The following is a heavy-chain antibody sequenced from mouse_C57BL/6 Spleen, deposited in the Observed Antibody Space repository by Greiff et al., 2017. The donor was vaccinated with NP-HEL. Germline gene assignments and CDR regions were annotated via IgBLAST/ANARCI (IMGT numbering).Heavy chain of an antibody. CDR3: ARDGDYDWFAY. CDR1: GYSITSGYY. Sequence: DVQLQESGPGLVKPSQSLSLTCSVTGYSITSGYYWNWIRQFPGNKLEWMGYISYDGSNNYNPSLKNRISITRDTSKNQFFLKLNSVTTEDTATYYCARDGDYDWFAYWGQGTLVTVSA. V-gene: IGHV3-6*01. D-gene: IGHD2-4*01. J-gene: IGHJ3*01. CDR2: ISYDGSN.